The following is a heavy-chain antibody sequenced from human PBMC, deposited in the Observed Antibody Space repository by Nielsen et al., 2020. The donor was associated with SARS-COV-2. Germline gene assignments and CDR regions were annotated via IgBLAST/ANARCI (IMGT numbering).Heavy chain of an antibody. D-gene: IGHD5-12*01. CDR3: ARGGDGGYDHFDY. CDR2: IYPGDSDT. Sequence: GGSLRLSCKGSGYSFTSYWIGWVRQMPGKGLEWMGIIYPGDSDTRYSPSFQGQVTIPADKSISTAYLQWSSLKASDTAMYYCARGGDGGYDHFDYWGQGTLVTVSS. CDR1: GYSFTSYW. V-gene: IGHV5-51*01. J-gene: IGHJ4*02.